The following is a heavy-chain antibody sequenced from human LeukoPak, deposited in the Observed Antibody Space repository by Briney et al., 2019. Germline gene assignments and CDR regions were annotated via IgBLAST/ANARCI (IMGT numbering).Heavy chain of an antibody. J-gene: IGHJ3*02. CDR1: GYTFTGYY. D-gene: IGHD3-22*01. V-gene: IGHV1-2*02. Sequence: ASVKVSCKASGYTFTGYYMHWVRQAPGQGLEWMGWINPNSGGTNYAQKFQGRVTMTRDTSISTAYMELSRLRSDDTAVHYCARDGDDSSGYSLLNDVFDIWGQGTMVTVSS. CDR2: INPNSGGT. CDR3: ARDGDDSSGYSLLNDVFDI.